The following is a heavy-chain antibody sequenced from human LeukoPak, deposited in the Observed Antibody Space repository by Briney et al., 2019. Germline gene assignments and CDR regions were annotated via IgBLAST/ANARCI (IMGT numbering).Heavy chain of an antibody. CDR2: IYTGDSDT. CDR3: AGRGYTGRGGGEYFDY. D-gene: IGHD3-10*01. V-gene: IGHV5-51*01. J-gene: IGHJ4*02. Sequence: GGSLQISCQGSGSRFTSYWIGWVRQMPGKGREWMGIIYTGDSDTRYSPSFQGQVTISADKSISTASLQWSSLRASATAMYYWAGRGYTGRGGGEYFDYWGQGTLVTVSS. CDR1: GSRFTSYW.